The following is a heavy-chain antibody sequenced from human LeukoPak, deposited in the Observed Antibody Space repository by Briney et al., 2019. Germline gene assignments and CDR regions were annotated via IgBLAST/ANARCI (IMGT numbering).Heavy chain of an antibody. J-gene: IGHJ3*02. V-gene: IGHV3-48*01. CDR2: ISSSSSTI. Sequence: GGSLRLSCAASGFTFSRYSMNWVRQAPGQGLEWVSYISSSSSTIYYADSVKGRFTISRDNAKNSLYLQMNSLRAEDTAMYYCARTYQPLYDDAFDIWGQGTMVTVSS. CDR1: GFTFSRYS. D-gene: IGHD2-2*02. CDR3: ARTYQPLYDDAFDI.